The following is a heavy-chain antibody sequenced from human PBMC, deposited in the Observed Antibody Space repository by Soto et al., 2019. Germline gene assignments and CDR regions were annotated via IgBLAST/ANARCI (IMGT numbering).Heavy chain of an antibody. CDR1: GGSISSGGYY. Sequence: QVQLQESGPGLVKPSQTLSLTCTVSGGSISSGGYYWSWIRQHPGKGLEWIGYIYYSGSTYYNPSLQSRVTISVDTSKNQFSLKLSSVTAADTAVYYCARDRSSSSSVLDYWGQGTLVTVSS. V-gene: IGHV4-31*03. D-gene: IGHD6-6*01. CDR3: ARDRSSSSSVLDY. J-gene: IGHJ4*02. CDR2: IYYSGST.